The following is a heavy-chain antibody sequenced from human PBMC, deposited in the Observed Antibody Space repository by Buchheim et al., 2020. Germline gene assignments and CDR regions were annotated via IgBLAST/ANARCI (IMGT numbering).Heavy chain of an antibody. CDR3: ARGEVGAQWLVPLDYFDY. CDR2: ISYDGYNK. J-gene: IGHJ4*02. CDR1: GFTFSGYP. Sequence: QVQLVESGGGVVQPGRSLRLSCAASGFTFSGYPMHWVRQAPGKRLEWVAVISYDGYNKYHADSVKGRFTISRDNSKNTLYLQMNSLRAEDTAVYYCARGEVGAQWLVPLDYFDYWGQGTL. V-gene: IGHV3-30-3*01. D-gene: IGHD6-19*01.